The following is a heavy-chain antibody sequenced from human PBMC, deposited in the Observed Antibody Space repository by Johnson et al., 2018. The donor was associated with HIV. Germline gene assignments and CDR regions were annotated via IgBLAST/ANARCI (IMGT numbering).Heavy chain of an antibody. CDR1: GFTFSPYW. D-gene: IGHD3-16*01. Sequence: VQLVESGGGLVQPGGSLRLSCAASGFTFSPYWMHWVRQAPGQGPVWVANIKEDVSEKYYVDSVRGRFTISRYNAKNSLYLQMNSLRAEDTAVYYCAREGEPDGFDIWGQGTMVTVSS. CDR2: IKEDVSEK. J-gene: IGHJ3*02. V-gene: IGHV3-7*01. CDR3: AREGEPDGFDI.